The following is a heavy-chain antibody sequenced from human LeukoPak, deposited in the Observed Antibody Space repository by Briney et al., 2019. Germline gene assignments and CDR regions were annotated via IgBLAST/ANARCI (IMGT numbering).Heavy chain of an antibody. D-gene: IGHD6-13*01. V-gene: IGHV4-59*08. CDR2: IYYSGST. J-gene: IGHJ4*02. CDR3: ARSGSSWSLNY. Sequence: SETLSLTCTVSGGSISSYHWSWIRQPPGKGLEWIGYIYYSGSTNYNPSLKSRVTISVDTSKNQFSLKLSSVTAADTAVYYCARSGSSWSLNYWGQGTLVTVSS. CDR1: GGSISSYH.